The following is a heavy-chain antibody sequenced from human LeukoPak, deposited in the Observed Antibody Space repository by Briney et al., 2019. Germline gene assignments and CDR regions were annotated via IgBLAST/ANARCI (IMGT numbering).Heavy chain of an antibody. CDR2: ISSNGGST. CDR1: GFTFSSYA. CDR3: ARGDYYDSSGMDV. Sequence: GGSLRLSCAASGFTFSSYAMHWVRQAPGKGLEYVSAISSNGGSTYYANSVKGRFTISRDNSKNTLYLQMGSLRAEDMAVYYCARGDYYDSSGMDVWGKGTTVTVSS. D-gene: IGHD3-22*01. J-gene: IGHJ6*03. V-gene: IGHV3-64*01.